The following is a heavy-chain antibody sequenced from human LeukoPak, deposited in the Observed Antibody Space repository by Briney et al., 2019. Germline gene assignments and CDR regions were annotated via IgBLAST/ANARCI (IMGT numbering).Heavy chain of an antibody. D-gene: IGHD2-15*01. CDR1: GFTFSSFG. Sequence: GGTLRLSCAASGFTFSSFGMSWVRQAPGKGLEWVSAISSTGGTAYYADSVKGRFTISRDNSKNTLYLQMNSLRAEDTAIYYCAKNGDRGAYCSGGSCYPYYYYNMGVWGKGTTVTISS. CDR3: AKNGDRGAYCSGGSCYPYYYYNMGV. J-gene: IGHJ6*03. CDR2: ISSTGGTA. V-gene: IGHV3-23*01.